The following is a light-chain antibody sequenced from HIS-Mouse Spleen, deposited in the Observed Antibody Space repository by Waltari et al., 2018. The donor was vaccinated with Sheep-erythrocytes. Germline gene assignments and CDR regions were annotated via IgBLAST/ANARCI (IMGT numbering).Light chain of an antibody. CDR1: KLGVQY. Sequence: SYELTQPPSVSVSPVQTASITCSGDKLGVQYAYWYQQKPGQSPVLVIYQDSKRPSGIRERFSGSNSGNTATLTISGTQAMDEADYYCQAWDSSTAVFGGGTKLTVL. V-gene: IGLV3-1*01. CDR2: QDS. J-gene: IGLJ2*01. CDR3: QAWDSSTAV.